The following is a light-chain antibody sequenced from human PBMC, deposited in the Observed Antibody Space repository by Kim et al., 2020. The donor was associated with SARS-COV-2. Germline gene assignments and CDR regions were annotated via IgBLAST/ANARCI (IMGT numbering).Light chain of an antibody. CDR2: RDT. CDR1: KLGDKY. V-gene: IGLV3-1*01. Sequence: SYELTQPPSVSVSPGQTVSITCSGDKLGDKYACWYQQKAGQSLVLVIYRDTKRPSGIPERFSASNSGNTATLTISGTQAMDEADYYCQAWDSSTVIFGGGTQLTVL. J-gene: IGLJ2*01. CDR3: QAWDSSTVI.